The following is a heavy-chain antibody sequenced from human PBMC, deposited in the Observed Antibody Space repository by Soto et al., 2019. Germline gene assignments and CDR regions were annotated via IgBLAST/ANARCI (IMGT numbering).Heavy chain of an antibody. CDR3: AKDPVYGAPPGGLGY. CDR2: ISGSGGST. J-gene: IGHJ4*02. Sequence: GGSLRLSCAASGFTFSSYAMSWVRQAPGKGLEGVSAISGSGGSTYYAVPGKGRLTISRDNSKNTLYLQMNSLRAEDTADYYCAKDPVYGAPPGGLGYGGQGTLVTVSS. D-gene: IGHD4-17*01. V-gene: IGHV3-23*01. CDR1: GFTFSSYA.